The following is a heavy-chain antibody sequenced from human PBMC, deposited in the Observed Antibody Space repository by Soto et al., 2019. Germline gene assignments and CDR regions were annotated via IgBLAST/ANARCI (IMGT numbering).Heavy chain of an antibody. V-gene: IGHV5-51*01. Sequence: PGESLKISCKGSGYSFTSYWIGWVRQMPGKGLEWMGIIYPGDSDTRYSPSFQGQVTISADKSISTAYLQWSSLKASDTAMYYCARSISYGGYCSGGSCYEFDPWGQGTLVTVSS. D-gene: IGHD2-15*01. CDR1: GYSFTSYW. CDR3: ARSISYGGYCSGGSCYEFDP. CDR2: IYPGDSDT. J-gene: IGHJ5*02.